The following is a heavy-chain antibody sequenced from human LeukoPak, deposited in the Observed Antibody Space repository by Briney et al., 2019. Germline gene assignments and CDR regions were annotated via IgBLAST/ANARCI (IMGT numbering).Heavy chain of an antibody. CDR1: GGSISSYY. D-gene: IGHD1-14*01. J-gene: IGHJ6*04. V-gene: IGHV4-59*01. Sequence: PSGTLSLTCTVSGGSISSYYWSWIRQPPGKGLEWIGYIYYSGSTNYNPSLKSRVTISVDTSKNQFSLKLSSVTAADTAVYYCARGPELAVDWMDVWGKGTTVTVSS. CDR2: IYYSGST. CDR3: ARGPELAVDWMDV.